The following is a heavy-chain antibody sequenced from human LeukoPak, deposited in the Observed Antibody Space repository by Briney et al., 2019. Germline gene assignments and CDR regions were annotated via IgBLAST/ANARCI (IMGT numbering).Heavy chain of an antibody. Sequence: PSDTLSLTCSVSGGSISSSRYYWAWIRHPPGKGLEWIGSIYYSGTTYYNPALMSRVIISVDTSTNRFSLKLSSVTAADTAVYYCASTITYSDDTGYYLVDAFDVWAQGILVTVSS. CDR3: ASTITYSDDTGYYLVDAFDV. CDR2: IYYSGTT. J-gene: IGHJ3*01. D-gene: IGHD3-9*01. CDR1: GGSISSSRYY. V-gene: IGHV4-39*01.